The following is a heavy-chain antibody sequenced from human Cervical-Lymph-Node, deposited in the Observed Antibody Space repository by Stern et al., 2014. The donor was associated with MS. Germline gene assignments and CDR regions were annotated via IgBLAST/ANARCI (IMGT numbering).Heavy chain of an antibody. CDR3: ARDRTVTTYYYYYGMDV. CDR1: GFTFSYST. D-gene: IGHD4-11*01. V-gene: IGHV3-30*04. J-gene: IGHJ6*02. Sequence: VQLVESGGGVVQPGRSLRLSCAASGFTFSYSTMHWVRQDPGKGLEWVATVSYDGSDEYYPDSVKGRFTISRDNSKNTLYLQVNSLRAEDTGVYFCARDRTVTTYYYYYGMDVWGQGTTVTVSS. CDR2: VSYDGSDE.